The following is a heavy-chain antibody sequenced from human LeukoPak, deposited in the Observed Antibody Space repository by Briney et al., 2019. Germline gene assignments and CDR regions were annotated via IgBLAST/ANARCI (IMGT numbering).Heavy chain of an antibody. V-gene: IGHV4-30-4*01. CDR2: IYYSGST. J-gene: IGHJ4*02. D-gene: IGHD3-10*01. Sequence: SQTLSLTCTVSGGSISSGDYYWSWIRQPPGKGLEWIGYIYYSGSTYYNPSLKSRVTISVDTSKNQFSLKLSSVTAADTAVYYCAAEGMVRGVIPMPYWGQGTLVTVSS. CDR3: AAEGMVRGVIPMPY. CDR1: GGSISSGDYY.